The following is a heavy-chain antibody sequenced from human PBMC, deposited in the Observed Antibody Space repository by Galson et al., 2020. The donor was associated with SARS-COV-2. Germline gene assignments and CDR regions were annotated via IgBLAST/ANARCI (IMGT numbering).Heavy chain of an antibody. V-gene: IGHV3-30-3*01. CDR3: ARGDSSSPILRPADY. CDR2: ISYDGSNK. D-gene: IGHD6-6*01. J-gene: IGHJ4*02. Sequence: TGGSLRLSCAASGFTFSSYAMHWVRQAPGKGLEWVAVISYDGSNKYYADSVKGRFTISRDNSKNTLYLQMNSLRAEDTAVYYCARGDSSSPILRPADYWGQGTLVTVSS. CDR1: GFTFSSYA.